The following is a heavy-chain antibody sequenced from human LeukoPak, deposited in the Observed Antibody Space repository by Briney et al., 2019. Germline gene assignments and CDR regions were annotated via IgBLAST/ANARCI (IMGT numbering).Heavy chain of an antibody. CDR2: VHYSGNT. J-gene: IGHJ5*02. Sequence: PSETLSLTCAVSGFSIGSYYWNWVRQPPGKALEWIGYVHYSGNTNYNPSLKSRVTMSTDTSKNHFSLKLTSVTAADAAVYYCTSGYQTFDPWGQGTLVTVSS. CDR1: GFSIGSYY. D-gene: IGHD5-18*01. V-gene: IGHV4-59*01. CDR3: TSGYQTFDP.